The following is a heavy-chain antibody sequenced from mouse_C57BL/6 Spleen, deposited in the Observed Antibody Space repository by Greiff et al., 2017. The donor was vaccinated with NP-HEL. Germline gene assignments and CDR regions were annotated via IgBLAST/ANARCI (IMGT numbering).Heavy chain of an antibody. Sequence: EVKLVESGGGLVKPGGSLKLSCAASGFTFSSYAMSWVRQTPEKRLEWVANISDGGSYTYYPDNVKGRVTISRDNAKNNLYLQMSHLKSEDTAMYYCARGDDYDSFDYWGQGTTLTVSS. CDR2: ISDGGSYT. V-gene: IGHV5-4*03. CDR1: GFTFSSYA. CDR3: ARGDDYDSFDY. D-gene: IGHD2-4*01. J-gene: IGHJ2*01.